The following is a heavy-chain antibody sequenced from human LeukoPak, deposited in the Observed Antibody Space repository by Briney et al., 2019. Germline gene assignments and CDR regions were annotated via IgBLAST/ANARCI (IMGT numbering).Heavy chain of an antibody. CDR2: IYYSGST. J-gene: IGHJ5*02. CDR3: ARHTYYYGSGSYYFDNWFDP. CDR1: GGSISSRSYY. Sequence: SETLSLTCTVSGGSISSRSYYWGWIRQPPGKGLEWIGSIYYSGSTYYNPSLKSRVTISVDTSKNQFSLKLSSVTAADTAVYYCARHTYYYGSGSYYFDNWFDPWGQGTLVTVSS. V-gene: IGHV4-39*01. D-gene: IGHD3-10*01.